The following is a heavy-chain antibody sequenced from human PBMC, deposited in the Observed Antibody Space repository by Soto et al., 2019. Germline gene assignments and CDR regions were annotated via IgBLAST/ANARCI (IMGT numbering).Heavy chain of an antibody. CDR3: AGGNFDY. Sequence: QVQLQESGPGLVKPSGTLSLTCAVSGGSISSSNWWCWVRQSPEKGLECIGEIHHSGSTNYNPSLNSRVTISVDRSNNQFSLKLSSVTAADTAVYYCAGGNFDYWGQGTLVTVSS. J-gene: IGHJ4*02. CDR1: GGSISSSNW. V-gene: IGHV4-4*02. CDR2: IHHSGST.